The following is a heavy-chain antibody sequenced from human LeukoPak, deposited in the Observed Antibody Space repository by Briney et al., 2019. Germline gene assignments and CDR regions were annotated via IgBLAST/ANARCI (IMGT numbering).Heavy chain of an antibody. CDR1: GFTFSSYG. V-gene: IGHV3-30*18. Sequence: PGGSLRLSCAASGFTFSSYGMHWVRQAPGKGLEWVAVISYDGSNKYYADSVKGRFTISRDNSKNTLYLQMNSLRAEDTAVYYCAKFERGAAVPAFDIWGQGTMVTVSS. D-gene: IGHD6-25*01. CDR3: AKFERGAAVPAFDI. J-gene: IGHJ3*02. CDR2: ISYDGSNK.